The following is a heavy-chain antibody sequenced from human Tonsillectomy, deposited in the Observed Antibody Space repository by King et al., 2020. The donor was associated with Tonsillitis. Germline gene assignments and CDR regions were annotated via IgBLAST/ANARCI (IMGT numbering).Heavy chain of an antibody. CDR3: AKDMGLARRITIFGVVIPEDYYGMDV. Sequence: VQLVESGGGLVHPGRSLRLSCAASGFTFDDYAMHWVRQAPGKGLEWVSGISWNSGSIGYAESVKGRFTISRDNAKNSLYLQMNSLRAEDTALYYCAKDMGLARRITIFGVVIPEDYYGMDVWGQGTTVTVSS. CDR1: GFTFDDYA. J-gene: IGHJ6*02. D-gene: IGHD3-3*01. V-gene: IGHV3-9*01. CDR2: ISWNSGSI.